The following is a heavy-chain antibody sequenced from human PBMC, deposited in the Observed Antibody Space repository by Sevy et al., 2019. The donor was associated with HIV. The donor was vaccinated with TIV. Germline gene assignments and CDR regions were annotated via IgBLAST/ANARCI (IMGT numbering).Heavy chain of an antibody. CDR2: FDPEDGEI. D-gene: IGHD3-22*01. J-gene: IGHJ4*02. Sequence: ASVKVSCKVSGYTLTQLSMHWVRQAPGKGLEWMGSFDPEDGEILYAQKFQGRVTMTEDTSTDTAYMELSSLRSEDTAVYYCATTMDYYDSSASPFDYWGQGTLVTVSS. V-gene: IGHV1-24*01. CDR1: GYTLTQLS. CDR3: ATTMDYYDSSASPFDY.